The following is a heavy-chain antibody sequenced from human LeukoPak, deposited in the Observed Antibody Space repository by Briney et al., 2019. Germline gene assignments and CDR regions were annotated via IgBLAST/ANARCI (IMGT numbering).Heavy chain of an antibody. D-gene: IGHD6-19*01. V-gene: IGHV3-23*01. CDR3: ARDTSGWYGAFEF. CDR1: GFTVTSHV. CDR2: IVGNTAGTT. Sequence: AGSLRLSCAASGFTVTSHVMTWVRQAPGQGPEWVSVIVGNTAGTTYYADSVKGRFTISRDSVKNTVDLQMSSLRAEDTAVYYCARDTSGWYGAFEFWGQGALVTVSS. J-gene: IGHJ4*02.